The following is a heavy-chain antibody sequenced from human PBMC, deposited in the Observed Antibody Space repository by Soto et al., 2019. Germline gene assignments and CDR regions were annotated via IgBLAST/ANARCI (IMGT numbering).Heavy chain of an antibody. CDR2: ISGSGGST. D-gene: IGHD4-17*01. Sequence: EVQLLESGGGLVQPGGSLRLSCAASGFTFSSDAMSWVRQAPGKGLEWVSAISGSGGSTYYADSVKGRFTISRDNSKNTLDLQKNSLRAEDTAVYYCAKDDDYGGNEPSAWWGQGTLVTVSS. CDR1: GFTFSSDA. CDR3: AKDDDYGGNEPSAW. J-gene: IGHJ4*02. V-gene: IGHV3-23*01.